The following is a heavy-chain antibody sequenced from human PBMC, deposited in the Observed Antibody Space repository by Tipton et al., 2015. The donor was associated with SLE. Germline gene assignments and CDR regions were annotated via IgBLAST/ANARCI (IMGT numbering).Heavy chain of an antibody. CDR1: GGSISSGTYY. D-gene: IGHD2-21*02. CDR3: ARVRGDSDFDY. J-gene: IGHJ4*02. Sequence: TLSLTCTVSGGSISSGTYYWTWIRQPAGKGLEWIGRIHTSGRSDYKPSLKSRVTISVDTSKNQFSLTLSSVTSADTAVFYCARVRGDSDFDYWGQGTLVTVSS. V-gene: IGHV4-61*02. CDR2: IHTSGRS.